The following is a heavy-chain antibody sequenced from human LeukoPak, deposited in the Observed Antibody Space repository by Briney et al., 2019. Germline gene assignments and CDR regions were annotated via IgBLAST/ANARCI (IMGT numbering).Heavy chain of an antibody. CDR1: GGSISSGGYY. CDR3: ARYCSSTKCYKGGFDP. D-gene: IGHD2-2*02. J-gene: IGHJ5*02. Sequence: PSQTLSLTCTVSGGSISSGGYYWSWIRQHPGKGLEWVGYIYYSGSTYSNPSLKSRVTISVDTSKNQFSLNLSSVTAADTAGYYCARYCSSTKCYKGGFDPWGQGTLVTVPS. CDR2: IYYSGST. V-gene: IGHV4-31*03.